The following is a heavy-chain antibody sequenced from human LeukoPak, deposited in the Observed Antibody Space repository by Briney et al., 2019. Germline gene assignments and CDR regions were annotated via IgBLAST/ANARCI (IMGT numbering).Heavy chain of an antibody. CDR2: MNPNSGNT. CDR3: ANSQWLGWFDP. Sequence: ASVKVSCKASGYTFISYDINWVRQATGQGLEWMGWMNPNSGNTGYAQKFQGRVTITRNTSISTAYMELSSLRSEDTAVYYCANSQWLGWFDPWGQGTLVTVSS. D-gene: IGHD6-19*01. V-gene: IGHV1-8*03. CDR1: GYTFISYD. J-gene: IGHJ5*02.